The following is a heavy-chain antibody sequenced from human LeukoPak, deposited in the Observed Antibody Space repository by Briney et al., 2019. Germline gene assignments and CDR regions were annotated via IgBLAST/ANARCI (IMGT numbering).Heavy chain of an antibody. Sequence: GASVKVSCKATSRISSVRQTPGQGLEWMGWIGTYGGDTYYAQKFHGRITVTTDTSTSTVYMEVRKLLSDETAVYSCARDFWNFYDDSGYNRDFDSWGQGTLVTVSS. D-gene: IGHD3-22*01. CDR1: TSR. V-gene: IGHV1-18*01. J-gene: IGHJ5*01. CDR3: ARDFWNFYDDSGYNRDFDS. CDR2: IGTYGGDT.